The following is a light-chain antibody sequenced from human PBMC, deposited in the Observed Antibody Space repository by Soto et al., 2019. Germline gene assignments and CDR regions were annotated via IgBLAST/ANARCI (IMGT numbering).Light chain of an antibody. CDR2: EVS. CDR3: ISYTSSSTWV. CDR1: RSDVGGYNY. V-gene: IGLV2-14*01. Sequence: QSSLTQPASVSGSPGQSITISCTGTRSDVGGYNYVSWYQQHPGKAPKLMIYEVSNRPSGASDRFSGSRSGNTASLTISGLQAEDESDYYCISYTSSSTWVFGGGTKVTGL. J-gene: IGLJ3*02.